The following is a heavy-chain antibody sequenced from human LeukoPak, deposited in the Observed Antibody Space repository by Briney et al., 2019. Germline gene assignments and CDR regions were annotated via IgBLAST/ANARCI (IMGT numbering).Heavy chain of an antibody. CDR2: INHSGSI. Sequence: SETLSLTCAVYGGSFSGYYWSWIRQPPGKGLEWIGEINHSGSINYNPSLKSRVTISVDTSKNQFSLKLSSVTAADTAVYYCAGHDSSGTYFQHWGQGTLVTVSS. CDR1: GGSFSGYY. J-gene: IGHJ1*01. V-gene: IGHV4-34*01. CDR3: AGHDSSGTYFQH. D-gene: IGHD3-22*01.